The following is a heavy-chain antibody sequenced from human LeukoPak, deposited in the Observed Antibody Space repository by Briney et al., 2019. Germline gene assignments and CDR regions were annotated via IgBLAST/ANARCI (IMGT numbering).Heavy chain of an antibody. D-gene: IGHD7-27*01. CDR3: ARAWGGTGNFDY. CDR2: IYSGGAT. J-gene: IGHJ4*02. CDR1: GFTVSSNY. Sequence: GGSLRLSCAASGFTVSSNYMSWVRQAPGKGLEWVSVIYSGGATHYADSVKGRFTISRDNAKSSLYLQMNSLRAEDTAVYYCARAWGGTGNFDYWGQGTLVTVSS. V-gene: IGHV3-53*01.